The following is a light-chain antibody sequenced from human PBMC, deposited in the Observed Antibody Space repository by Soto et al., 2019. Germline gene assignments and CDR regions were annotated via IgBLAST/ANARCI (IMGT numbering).Light chain of an antibody. J-gene: IGLJ1*01. Sequence: QAVRTQPPSASGTPGQRVTISCSGSSSNIGSNTVNWYQQLPGTAPKLLIYSNNQRPSGVPDRFSGSKSGTSASLAISGLQSEDEADYYCAARDDSLNGYVFGTGTKATVL. CDR1: SSNIGSNT. CDR2: SNN. CDR3: AARDDSLNGYV. V-gene: IGLV1-44*01.